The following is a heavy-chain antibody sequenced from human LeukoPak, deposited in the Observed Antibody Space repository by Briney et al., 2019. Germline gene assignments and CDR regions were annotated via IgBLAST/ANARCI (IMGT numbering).Heavy chain of an antibody. Sequence: SETLSLTCTVSGGSISSYYWSWIRQPAGKGLEWIGRIYIGGSTNYNPSLNGRISMSVDTSKNQFSLNLTSVTAADTAVYYCAGDNWNEYFDHWGQGTLVTVSS. CDR1: GGSISSYY. CDR3: AGDNWNEYFDH. V-gene: IGHV4-4*07. CDR2: IYIGGST. J-gene: IGHJ4*02. D-gene: IGHD1-1*01.